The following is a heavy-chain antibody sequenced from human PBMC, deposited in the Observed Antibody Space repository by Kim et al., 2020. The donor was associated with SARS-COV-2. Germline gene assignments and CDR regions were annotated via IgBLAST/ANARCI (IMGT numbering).Heavy chain of an antibody. CDR1: GGSISSSSYY. J-gene: IGHJ4*02. V-gene: IGHV4-39*01. D-gene: IGHD1-26*01. CDR3: ARRGSSGSYWGYFDY. CDR2: IYYSGST. Sequence: SETLSLTCTVSGGSISSSSYYWGWIRQPPGKGLEWIGRIYYSGSTYYNPSLKSRVTISVDTSKNQFSLKLSSVTAADTAVYYCARRGSSGSYWGYFDYWGQGTLVTVSS.